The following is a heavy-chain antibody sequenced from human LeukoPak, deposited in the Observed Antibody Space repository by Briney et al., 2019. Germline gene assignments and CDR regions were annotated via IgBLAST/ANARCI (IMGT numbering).Heavy chain of an antibody. CDR2: ISTYNGNT. CDR1: GYIFTSFG. Sequence: ASVKVSCKASGYIFTSFGFTWVRQAPGQGLEWMGWISTYNGNTNYAQKLRGRVTMTADTSTSTAYMELRSLRSDDTAVYYCARDPHEFSSGWSHFDYWGQGTLVTVSS. V-gene: IGHV1-18*01. CDR3: ARDPHEFSSGWSHFDY. J-gene: IGHJ4*02. D-gene: IGHD6-19*01.